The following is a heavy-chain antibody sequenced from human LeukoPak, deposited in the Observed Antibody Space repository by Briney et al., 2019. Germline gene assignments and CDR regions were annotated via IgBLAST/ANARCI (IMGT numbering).Heavy chain of an antibody. Sequence: GGSLRLSCAASGFTFSRYWMSWVRQAPGKGLEWVANIKQDGSEKYYVDSVKGRFTISRDNAKNSLYLQMNSLRAEDTAVYYCASSFYDRTTYYFDYWGQGTLVTVSS. CDR1: GFTFSRYW. CDR3: ASSFYDRTTYYFDY. J-gene: IGHJ4*02. D-gene: IGHD3-22*01. V-gene: IGHV3-7*01. CDR2: IKQDGSEK.